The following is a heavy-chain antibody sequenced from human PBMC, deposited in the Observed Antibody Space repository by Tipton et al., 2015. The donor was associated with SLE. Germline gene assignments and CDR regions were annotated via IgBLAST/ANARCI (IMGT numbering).Heavy chain of an antibody. Sequence: TLSLTCAVYGGSFSGYYWSWIRQPPGKGLEWIGEINHSGSTNYNPSLKSRVTISVDMSKNQVSLKLTSVTAADTAMYYCAGAPGVNWFDSWGQGTLVTVSS. CDR3: AGAPGVNWFDS. CDR1: GGSFSGYY. J-gene: IGHJ5*01. V-gene: IGHV4-34*01. D-gene: IGHD3-16*01. CDR2: INHSGST.